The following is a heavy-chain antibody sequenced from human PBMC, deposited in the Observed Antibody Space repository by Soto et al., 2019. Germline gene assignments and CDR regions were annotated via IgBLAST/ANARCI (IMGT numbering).Heavy chain of an antibody. J-gene: IGHJ4*02. CDR1: GFTFSSYS. D-gene: IGHD3-3*01. Sequence: EVQLVESGGGLVQPGGSLRLSCAASGFTFSSYSMNWVRQAPGKGLEWVSYISSSSSTIYYADSVKGRFTISRDNAKNSLYLQMNSLRDEDTAVYYCARGRFLEWLSEVDYWGQGTLVTVSS. CDR2: ISSSSSTI. CDR3: ARGRFLEWLSEVDY. V-gene: IGHV3-48*02.